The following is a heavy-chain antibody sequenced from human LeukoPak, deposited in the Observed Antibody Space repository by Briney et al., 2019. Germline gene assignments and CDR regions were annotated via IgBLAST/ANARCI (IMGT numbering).Heavy chain of an antibody. Sequence: SETLSLTCAVYGGSFSGYYWSWIRQPPGKGLEWIGEINHSGSTNYNPSLKSRVTISVDTSKNQFSLKLSSVTAADTAVYYCASSSSSPAYYYYYYMDVWGKGTTVTVSS. CDR3: ASSSSSPAYYYYYYMDV. J-gene: IGHJ6*03. CDR2: INHSGST. CDR1: GGSFSGYY. V-gene: IGHV4-34*01. D-gene: IGHD6-6*01.